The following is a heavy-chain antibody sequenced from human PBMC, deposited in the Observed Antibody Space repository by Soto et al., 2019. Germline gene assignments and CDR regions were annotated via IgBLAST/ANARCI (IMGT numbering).Heavy chain of an antibody. V-gene: IGHV1-2*02. D-gene: IGHD1-1*01. J-gene: IGHJ4*02. CDR2: INPNSGGT. CDR1: GYTFSDYY. CDR3: AREPATAKPEGVDF. Sequence: ASVKVSCKASGYTFSDYYIHWVRQAPGQGLEWMGWINPNSGGTKYAPKFQGGVTMTRDTSITAAYMELSRLRSGDTAVYYCAREPATAKPEGVDFWGQGTLVTVSS.